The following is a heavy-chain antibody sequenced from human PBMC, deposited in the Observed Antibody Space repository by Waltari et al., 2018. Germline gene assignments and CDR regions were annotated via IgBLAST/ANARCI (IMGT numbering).Heavy chain of an antibody. Sequence: EEQLVESGGGLVKPGGSLRLSCAGSGCTFSHYNMNWVRKAPGKGLEWVSSISTTSTYTHYADSLKGRFTISRDNAKNSLFLQMNSLTTEDTAVYYCATGGWGFYFDYWGQGTLLTVSS. V-gene: IGHV3-21*01. CDR1: GCTFSHYN. J-gene: IGHJ4*02. CDR2: ISTTSTYT. D-gene: IGHD7-27*01. CDR3: ATGGWGFYFDY.